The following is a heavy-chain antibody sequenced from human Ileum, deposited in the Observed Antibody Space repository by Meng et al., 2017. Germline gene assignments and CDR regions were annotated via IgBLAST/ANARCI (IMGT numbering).Heavy chain of an antibody. CDR3: VRGGGYIIAY. CDR1: GFTVSDNY. D-gene: IGHD6-25*01. Sequence: RLVEAGGGLVQPGGSLRLSCSVSGFTVSDNYMHWVRQAPGKGLEWVSILRAAGNTFYADSVEGRFTFSRDNSKNTVFLQMNDLRPEDTAVYYCVRGGGYIIAYWGQGSLVTVSS. CDR2: LRAAGNT. J-gene: IGHJ4*02. V-gene: IGHV3-66*02.